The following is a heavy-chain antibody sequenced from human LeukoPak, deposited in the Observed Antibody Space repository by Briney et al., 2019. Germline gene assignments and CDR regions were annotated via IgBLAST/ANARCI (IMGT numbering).Heavy chain of an antibody. Sequence: SETLSLTCTVSGGSVSSGSYYWSWIRQPPGKGLEWIGYIYYSGSTNYNPSLKSRVTISVDTSKNQFSLKLSSVTAADTAVYYCARDCSGGSCYGAFDIWGQGTMVTVSS. J-gene: IGHJ3*02. CDR2: IYYSGST. CDR1: GGSVSSGSYY. V-gene: IGHV4-61*01. CDR3: ARDCSGGSCYGAFDI. D-gene: IGHD2-15*01.